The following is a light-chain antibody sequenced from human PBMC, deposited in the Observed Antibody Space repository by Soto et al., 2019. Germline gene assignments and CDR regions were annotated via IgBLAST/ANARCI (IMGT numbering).Light chain of an antibody. Sequence: QSVLTQPPSVSAAPGPNVTISCSGGISNIGNNYVSWYQQFPGTAPKFLIYDNNDRPSGIPDRFSGSKSGTSATLGITRLQTGDEADYYCGTWDTTLRAVVFGGGTKLTVL. V-gene: IGLV1-51*01. CDR2: DNN. CDR1: ISNIGNNY. J-gene: IGLJ2*01. CDR3: GTWDTTLRAVV.